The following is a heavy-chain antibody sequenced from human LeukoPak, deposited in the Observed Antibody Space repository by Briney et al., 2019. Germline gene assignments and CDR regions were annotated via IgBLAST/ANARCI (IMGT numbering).Heavy chain of an antibody. D-gene: IGHD6-19*01. Sequence: SETLSLTCTVSGGSMSTSYWTWIRQAPGKGLEWIGYTHNSGSTNYNPSLKSRVVTSIDTSKSQFSLKVTSVTAADTAVYYCARGVAGRIRTTRLFDYWGQGTLVTVSS. CDR2: THNSGST. CDR1: GGSMSTSY. J-gene: IGHJ4*02. CDR3: ARGVAGRIRTTRLFDY. V-gene: IGHV4-59*01.